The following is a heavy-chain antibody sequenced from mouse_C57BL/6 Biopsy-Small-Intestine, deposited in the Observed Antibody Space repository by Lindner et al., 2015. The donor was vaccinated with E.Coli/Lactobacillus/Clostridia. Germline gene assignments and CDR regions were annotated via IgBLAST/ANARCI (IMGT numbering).Heavy chain of an antibody. J-gene: IGHJ1*03. CDR3: ARTGGYYVWYFDV. V-gene: IGHV1-18*01. Sequence: VQLQESGPELVKPGASVKIPCKASGYTFTDYNMDWVKQSHGKSLEWIGDINPNNGGTIYNQKFKGKATLTVDKSSSTAYMELRSLTSEDTAVYYCARTGGYYVWYFDVWGTGTTVTVSS. D-gene: IGHD2-3*01. CDR1: GYTFTDYN. CDR2: INPNNGGT.